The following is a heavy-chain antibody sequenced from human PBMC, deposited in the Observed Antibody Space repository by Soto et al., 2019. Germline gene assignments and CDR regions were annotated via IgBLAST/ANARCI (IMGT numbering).Heavy chain of an antibody. V-gene: IGHV3-66*01. J-gene: IGHJ6*02. Sequence: EVQLVESGGGLVQPGGSLRLSCAASGFTGSSNYMSWVRQTPGQGLEWVSVIYSDGSTHYSYSVRGRFTISRNNSKNTRHHHVSSRRVEDTAVYYCARGRRDMDVWGQRTIVTVSS. CDR3: ARGRRDMDV. CDR1: GFTGSSNY. D-gene: IGHD6-25*01. CDR2: IYSDGST.